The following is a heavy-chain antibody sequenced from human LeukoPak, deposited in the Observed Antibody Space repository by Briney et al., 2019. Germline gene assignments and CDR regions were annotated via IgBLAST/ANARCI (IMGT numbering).Heavy chain of an antibody. CDR1: GGSISSSGYY. CDR3: ARHCSGGTCCSDFDY. D-gene: IGHD2-15*01. J-gene: IGHJ4*02. V-gene: IGHV4-39*01. CDR2: IFYTGST. Sequence: SETLSLTCTVSGGSISSSGYYWGWIRQPPGKGLEWIGSIFYTGSTYYNPSLKSRVTISVDTSKNQFSLKLNSVTAADTAVYYCARHCSGGTCCSDFDYWGQGTLVTVSS.